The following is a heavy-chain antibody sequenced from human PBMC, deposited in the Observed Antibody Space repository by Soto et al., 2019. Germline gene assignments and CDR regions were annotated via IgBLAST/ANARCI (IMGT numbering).Heavy chain of an antibody. CDR1: GFTFSTYW. D-gene: IGHD6-13*01. CDR3: ARETSSWSLDY. V-gene: IGHV3-74*01. Sequence: PGGSLRLSCAASGFTFSTYWMHWVRQAPGKGLVWVSRSNSDGRSTGHADSVKGRFTISRDNAKNTLYLQMNSLRVEDTAVYYCARETSSWSLDYWGQGMLVTVS. CDR2: SNSDGRST. J-gene: IGHJ4*02.